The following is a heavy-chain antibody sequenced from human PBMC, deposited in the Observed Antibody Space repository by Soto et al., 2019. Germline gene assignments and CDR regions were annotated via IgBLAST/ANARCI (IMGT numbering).Heavy chain of an antibody. CDR2: IYSIGNT. CDR1: GASIRSGAY. D-gene: IGHD6-19*01. Sequence: LSLTCTVSGASIRSGAYWGWIRQPPGKGLEWIGSIYSIGNTYYNPSLKSGVTISADTSKNQFSLNLISVTAADTAVYYCRRSSRYSTDVWGQGITVTVSS. CDR3: RRSSRYSTDV. J-gene: IGHJ6*02. V-gene: IGHV4-38-2*02.